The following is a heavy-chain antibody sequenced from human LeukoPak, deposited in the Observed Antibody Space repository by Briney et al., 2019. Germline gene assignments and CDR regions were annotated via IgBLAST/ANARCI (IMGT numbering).Heavy chain of an antibody. CDR3: ARVYSSSWYEGIDY. CDR1: GYTFTSYA. D-gene: IGHD6-13*01. J-gene: IGHJ4*02. Sequence: ASVKVSCKASGYTFTSYAMNWVRQAPGQGLEWMGWINTNTGNPTYAQGFTGRFVFSLDTSVSTAYLQISSLKAEDTAVYYCARVYSSSWYEGIDYWGQGTLATVSS. V-gene: IGHV7-4-1*02. CDR2: INTNTGNP.